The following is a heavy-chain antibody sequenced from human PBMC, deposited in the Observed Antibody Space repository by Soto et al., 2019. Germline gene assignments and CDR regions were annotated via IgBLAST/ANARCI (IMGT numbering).Heavy chain of an antibody. J-gene: IGHJ4*02. Sequence: GGSLRLSCAASGFTFSFYWMTWVRQAPGKGLEWVANIKQDGSEKYYVDSVQGRFTISRDNAKNSLYLQMNSLRAEDTAVYYCARSYCSGGSCYYPHHFDYWGQGTLVTVCS. CDR2: IKQDGSEK. V-gene: IGHV3-7*01. D-gene: IGHD2-15*01. CDR1: GFTFSFYW. CDR3: ARSYCSGGSCYYPHHFDY.